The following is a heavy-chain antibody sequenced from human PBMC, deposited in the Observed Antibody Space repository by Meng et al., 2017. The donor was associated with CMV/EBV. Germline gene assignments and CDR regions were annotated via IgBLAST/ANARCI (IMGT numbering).Heavy chain of an antibody. CDR3: ARDGIAARRSYYYYGMDV. J-gene: IGHJ6*02. Sequence: SVKVPCKASGGTFSSYAISWVRQAPGQGLEWMGGIIPIFGTANYAQKFQGRVTITTDESTSTAYMELSSLRSEDTAVYYCARDGIAARRSYYYYGMDVWGQGTTVTVSS. CDR1: GGTFSSYA. V-gene: IGHV1-69*05. D-gene: IGHD6-6*01. CDR2: IIPIFGTA.